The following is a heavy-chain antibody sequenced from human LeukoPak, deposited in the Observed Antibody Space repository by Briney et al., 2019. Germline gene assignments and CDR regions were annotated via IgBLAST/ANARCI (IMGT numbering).Heavy chain of an antibody. D-gene: IGHD3-3*01. CDR3: ARIVYDFWSGFLAPVGPFDP. Sequence: SETLSLTCTVSGGSISSSSYYWGWIRQPPGKGLEWIGSIYYSGSTYYNPSLKSRVTISVDTSKNQFSLKLSSVTAADTAVYYCARIVYDFWSGFLAPVGPFDPWGQGTLVTVSS. V-gene: IGHV4-39*01. CDR1: GGSISSSSYY. CDR2: IYYSGST. J-gene: IGHJ5*02.